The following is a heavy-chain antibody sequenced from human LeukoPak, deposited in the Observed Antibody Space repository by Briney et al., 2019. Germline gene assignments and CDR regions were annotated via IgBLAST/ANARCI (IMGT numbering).Heavy chain of an antibody. Sequence: GGSLRLSCAASGFAFSADVMSWVRQAPGEGLECVSAISESGGKTYYADSVKGRFTISRDNSKNMLYMQMNSLKAEDTAVYYCARVSGKILIWPQPFGDGMDVWGQGTTVTVSS. J-gene: IGHJ6*02. V-gene: IGHV3-23*01. CDR1: GFAFSADV. D-gene: IGHD2-8*01. CDR3: ARVSGKILIWPQPFGDGMDV. CDR2: ISESGGKT.